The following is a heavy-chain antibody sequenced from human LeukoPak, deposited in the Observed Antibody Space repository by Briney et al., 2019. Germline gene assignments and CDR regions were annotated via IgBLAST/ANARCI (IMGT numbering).Heavy chain of an antibody. CDR2: LVDTDNT. J-gene: IGHJ3*02. CDR3: ARHTRPGYSGYENAFDI. Sequence: GSLRLSCAASGFTFSSYSMNWGRNPPGKGLEWIVNLVDTDNTHYNTSLRSRLTMTVGTSKYQFTLKQTSVTAADTAVYYCARHTRPGYSGYENAFDIWGQGNMVTVAS. D-gene: IGHD5-12*01. V-gene: IGHV4-34*12. CDR1: GFTFSSYSMN.